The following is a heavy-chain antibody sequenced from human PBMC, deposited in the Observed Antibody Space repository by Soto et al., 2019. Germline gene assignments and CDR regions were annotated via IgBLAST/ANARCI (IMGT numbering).Heavy chain of an antibody. V-gene: IGHV3-30*18. CDR2: ISYNGDKK. CDR3: AKHSSTFVY. J-gene: IGHJ4*02. Sequence: PGGSLRLSCVVSGFSFSSYGMYWVRQAPGKGLEWVTFISYNGDKKYYADSVKGRFTISRDNSKNTVYLEMNSLRANDTAVYYCAKHSSTFVYWGQGTLVTSPQ. D-gene: IGHD6-13*01. CDR1: GFSFSSYG.